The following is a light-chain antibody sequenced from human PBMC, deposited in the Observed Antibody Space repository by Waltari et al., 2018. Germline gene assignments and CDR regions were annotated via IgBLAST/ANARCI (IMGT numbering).Light chain of an antibody. CDR2: GAS. Sequence: VLTQSPDTLSLSPVERATVSCRASQSLTKRYLAWYQQKPGQAPRLLIYGASSRAAGIPDRFSGSGSGTDFTLTISRLEPEDFAVYYCQQYGSSILYTFGQGTKLEIK. CDR3: QQYGSSILYT. CDR1: QSLTKRY. V-gene: IGKV3-20*01. J-gene: IGKJ2*01.